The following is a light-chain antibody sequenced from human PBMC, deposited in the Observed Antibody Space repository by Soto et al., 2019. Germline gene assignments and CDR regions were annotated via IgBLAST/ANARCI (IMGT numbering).Light chain of an antibody. Sequence: QSALTQPRSVSGSPGQSVTLSCAGTSSDVGAYNYVSWYQQYPGNAPKLMIYDVSERPSGVPDRFSGSKSGNTASLTISGLQTDDEADYSCCSYAGSYTMVFGGGTKLTVL. CDR3: CSYAGSYTMV. V-gene: IGLV2-11*01. J-gene: IGLJ2*01. CDR2: DVS. CDR1: SSDVGAYNY.